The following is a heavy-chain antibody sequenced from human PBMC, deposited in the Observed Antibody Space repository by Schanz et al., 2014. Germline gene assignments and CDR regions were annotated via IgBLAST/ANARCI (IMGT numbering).Heavy chain of an antibody. J-gene: IGHJ6*02. CDR2: INPTTGNP. Sequence: QVQLVQSGGEVKTPGASVKVSCKASGYTFIDYYMHWVRQAPGQGLEWMGWINPTTGNPGYAQGFTGRFVFSFDTSVSTAYLQISGLKAEDTAVYYCARARYGLDVWGQGTTVTVSS. V-gene: IGHV7-4-1*02. CDR3: ARARYGLDV. CDR1: GYTFIDYY.